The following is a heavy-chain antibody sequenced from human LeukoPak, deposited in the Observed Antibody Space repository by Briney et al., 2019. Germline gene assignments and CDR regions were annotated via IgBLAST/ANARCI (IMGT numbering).Heavy chain of an antibody. CDR1: GGSFSGYY. CDR3: TSYHDSSGYFENDAFDI. J-gene: IGHJ3*02. Sequence: SETLALTCAVYGGSFSGYYWSWIRQPPGKGLEWIGEINHSGSTNYNPSLKSRVTISLDTSKNQFSLKLSSVTAADTAVYYCTSYHDSSGYFENDAFDIWGQGTMVTVSS. CDR2: INHSGST. D-gene: IGHD3-22*01. V-gene: IGHV4-34*01.